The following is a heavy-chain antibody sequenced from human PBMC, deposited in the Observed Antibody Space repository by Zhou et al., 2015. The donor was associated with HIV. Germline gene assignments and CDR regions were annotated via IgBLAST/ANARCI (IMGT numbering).Heavy chain of an antibody. CDR3: ARELERPGWRRYFDN. Sequence: LVQSGTEVRKPGSSVKVSCKASGGTFSGSDISWVRQAPGQGLEWMGGITPMFDIHKYAQKFRARLTITVDKITDTAYMELSSLTPEDTAVYFCARELERPGWRRYFDNWGQGTLVTVSS. CDR1: GGTFSGSD. V-gene: IGHV1-69*17. D-gene: IGHD3-3*01. CDR2: ITPMFDIH. J-gene: IGHJ4*02.